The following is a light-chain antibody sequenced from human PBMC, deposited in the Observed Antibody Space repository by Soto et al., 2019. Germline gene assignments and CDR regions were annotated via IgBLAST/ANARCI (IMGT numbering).Light chain of an antibody. Sequence: QSVLTQPPSVSGAPGQRVTISCTGSSSNIGAGSDVHWFQQLPGTAPKLLIYGNNNRPSGAPDRFSGSKSGTSASLAITGLQAEDETDYYCQSYDSSLRGWVFGGGTKLTVL. CDR3: QSYDSSLRGWV. CDR1: SSNIGAGSD. CDR2: GNN. J-gene: IGLJ3*02. V-gene: IGLV1-40*01.